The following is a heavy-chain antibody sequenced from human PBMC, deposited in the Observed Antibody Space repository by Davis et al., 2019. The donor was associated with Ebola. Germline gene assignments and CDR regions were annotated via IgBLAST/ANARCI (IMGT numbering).Heavy chain of an antibody. D-gene: IGHD4-17*01. CDR2: ISVRSIT. J-gene: IGHJ5*02. CDR3: AKVHPPTTVTTGWFDP. CDR1: GFISSSYA. V-gene: IGHV3-23*01. Sequence: PGGSLRLSCVASGFISSSYAMSWVRQAPGKGLEWVSSISVRSITYHADSVKGRFTISRDNSKNTLYLQMNSLRAEDTAVYYCAKVHPPTTVTTGWFDPWGQGTLVTVSS.